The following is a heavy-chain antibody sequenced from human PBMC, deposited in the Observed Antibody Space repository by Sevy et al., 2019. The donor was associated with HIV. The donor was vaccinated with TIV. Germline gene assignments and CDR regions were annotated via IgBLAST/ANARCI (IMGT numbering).Heavy chain of an antibody. CDR3: GRSGSYYQVSWFDP. D-gene: IGHD3-10*01. J-gene: IGHJ5*02. CDR2: INHSGST. Sequence: SETLSLTCGVYNGSFSGYYWSWIRQSPEKGLEWIGQINHSGSTNHNPSLKSRITISIDMSKSQFSLNLSSVTAADTAIYYCGRSGSYYQVSWFDPWGQGTLVTVSS. CDR1: NGSFSGYY. V-gene: IGHV4-34*01.